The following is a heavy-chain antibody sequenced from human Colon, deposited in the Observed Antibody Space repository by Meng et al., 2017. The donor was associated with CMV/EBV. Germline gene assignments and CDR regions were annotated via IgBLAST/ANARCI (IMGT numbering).Heavy chain of an antibody. J-gene: IGHJ4*02. V-gene: IGHV3-74*01. Sequence: GESLKISCAASGFTFTTYWIHWVRQSPGKGLVWVSHILNDGSGTGYADSVKGRFTISRDNAKNTLYLQMDSLRVEDTAVYYCARGAGGFDYWGQGTRVTVSS. CDR2: ILNDGSGT. D-gene: IGHD3-10*01. CDR1: GFTFTTYW. CDR3: ARGAGGFDY.